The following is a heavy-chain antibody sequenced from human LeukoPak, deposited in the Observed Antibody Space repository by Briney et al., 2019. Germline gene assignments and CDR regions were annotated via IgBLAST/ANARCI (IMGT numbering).Heavy chain of an antibody. CDR1: GFTFSSYG. CDR3: ARVRYDSTASYFDY. V-gene: IGHV3-23*01. D-gene: IGHD3-22*01. CDR2: VTSSGST. J-gene: IGHJ4*02. Sequence: GGSLRLPCAASGFTFSSYGMHWVRQAPGKGLEWVSAVTSSGSTYYADSVKGRFTISRDNSKNTLYLQVNSLRAEDTAVYYCARVRYDSTASYFDYWGQGTLVTVSS.